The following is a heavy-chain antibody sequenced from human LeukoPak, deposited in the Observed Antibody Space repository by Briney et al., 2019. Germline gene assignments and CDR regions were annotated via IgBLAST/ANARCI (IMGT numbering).Heavy chain of an antibody. CDR2: ISAYNGNT. D-gene: IGHD3-10*01. CDR3: ARGTLGGGSGSYSFDY. J-gene: IGHJ4*02. V-gene: IGHV1-18*01. CDR1: GYTFTSYG. Sequence: ASVKVSCKASGYTFTSYGISWVRQAPGQGLEWMGWISAYNGNTNYAQKLQGRVTMTTDTSTSTAYMELRSLRSDDTAVYYCARGTLGGGSGSYSFDYWGQGTLVTVSS.